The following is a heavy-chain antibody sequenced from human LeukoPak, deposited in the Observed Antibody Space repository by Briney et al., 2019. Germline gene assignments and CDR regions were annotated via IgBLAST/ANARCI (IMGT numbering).Heavy chain of an antibody. CDR3: AGGPGFLIDC. D-gene: IGHD3-3*01. Sequence: GGSLRLSCAASGFIFSSYGLNWVRQAPGKGLEWVANIKQDGSEKHYVDSVKGRLTISRDNAKNLLYLQMNSLRVEDTAVYYCAGGPGFLIDCWGQGTLVTVSS. J-gene: IGHJ4*02. CDR2: IKQDGSEK. CDR1: GFIFSSYG. V-gene: IGHV3-7*01.